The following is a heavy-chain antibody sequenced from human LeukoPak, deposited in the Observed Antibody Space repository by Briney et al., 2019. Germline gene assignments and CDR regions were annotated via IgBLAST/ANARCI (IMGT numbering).Heavy chain of an antibody. CDR1: GFTFSTYG. CDR2: IWNDGSNK. CDR3: ARDGWELLRDLGPLNY. J-gene: IGHJ4*02. D-gene: IGHD1-26*01. V-gene: IGHV3-33*01. Sequence: GGSLRLSCAASGFTFSTYGMHWVRQAPGKGLEWVAVIWNDGSNKYYADSVKGRFTISRDNSRNTLYLQMNSLGGEDTAVYYCARDGWELLRDLGPLNYWGQGTLVTVS.